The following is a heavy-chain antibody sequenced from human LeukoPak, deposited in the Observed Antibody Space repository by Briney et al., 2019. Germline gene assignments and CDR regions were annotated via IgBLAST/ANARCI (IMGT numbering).Heavy chain of an antibody. CDR1: GDSIRNYY. J-gene: IGHJ4*02. D-gene: IGHD1-1*01. V-gene: IGHV4-59*01. CDR2: IYSSGST. CDR3: AREGTGTFDY. Sequence: SETLSLTCTVSGDSIRNYYWSWIRQPPGKELEWIGYIYSSGSTNYNPSLKSRVTISVDTSKNQFSLKLSSVTAADTAVYYCAREGTGTFDYWGQGTLVTVSS.